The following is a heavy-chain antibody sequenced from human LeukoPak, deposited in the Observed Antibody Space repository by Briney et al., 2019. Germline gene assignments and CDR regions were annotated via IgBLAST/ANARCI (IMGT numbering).Heavy chain of an antibody. J-gene: IGHJ4*02. D-gene: IGHD6-13*01. CDR2: ISTYNGDT. Sequence: ASVKVSCKASGYSFINYGVSWVRQAPGQGLEWMGWISTYNGDTNYAQKLQGRVTMTTDTSTRTAYMELRSLGSDDTAVYYCARASSSWYGKSFDYWGQGTLVTVSS. V-gene: IGHV1-18*01. CDR1: GYSFINYG. CDR3: ARASSSWYGKSFDY.